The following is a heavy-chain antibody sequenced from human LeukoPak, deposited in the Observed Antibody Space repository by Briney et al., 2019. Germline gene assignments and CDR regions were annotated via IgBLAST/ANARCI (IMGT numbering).Heavy chain of an antibody. CDR2: IYYSGST. D-gene: IGHD3-16*02. CDR1: GGSISSSSYY. CDR3: ARALSSYDPRYNYY. J-gene: IGHJ4*02. V-gene: IGHV4-39*07. Sequence: PSEKLSFNCTVSGGSISSSSYYWGWIRQPPGKGLEWIGSIYYSGSTYYNPSLKSRVTISVDTSKNQFSLKLSSVTAADTAVYYCARALSSYDPRYNYYWGQGTLVTVSS.